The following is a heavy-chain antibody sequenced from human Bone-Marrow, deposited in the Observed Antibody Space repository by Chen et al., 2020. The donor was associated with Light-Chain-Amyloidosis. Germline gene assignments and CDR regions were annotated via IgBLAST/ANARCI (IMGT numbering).Heavy chain of an antibody. J-gene: IGHJ4*02. V-gene: IGHV3-74*01. Sequence: EVQLVESGGDLVQPGGSLRLSCAASGFTFSTYWMHWVRQAPGKGLVWVARMNIAGSGTSYADSVKGRFIISRDNAENTLYLQMSSLRADDTAVYYCARDGASTTDLDYWGQGSLVTVSS. CDR1: GFTFSTYW. D-gene: IGHD1-1*01. CDR2: MNIAGSGT. CDR3: ARDGASTTDLDY.